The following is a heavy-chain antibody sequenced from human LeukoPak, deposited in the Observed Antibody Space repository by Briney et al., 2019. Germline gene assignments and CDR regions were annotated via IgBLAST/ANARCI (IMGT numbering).Heavy chain of an antibody. CDR3: ARALRYFDWLLLGNPYYFDY. CDR2: IKQDGSEK. Sequence: GGSLRLSCAASGXTFSSYWMSWVRQAPGKGLEWVANIKQDGSEKYYVDSVKGRFTISRDNAKNSLYLQMNSLRAEDTAVYYCARALRYFDWLLLGNPYYFDYWGQGILVTVSS. D-gene: IGHD3-9*01. V-gene: IGHV3-7*04. J-gene: IGHJ4*02. CDR1: GXTFSSYW.